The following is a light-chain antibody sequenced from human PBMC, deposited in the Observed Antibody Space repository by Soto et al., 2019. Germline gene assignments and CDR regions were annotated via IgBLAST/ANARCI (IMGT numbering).Light chain of an antibody. CDR2: DVD. Sequence: QSVLTQPASVSGSPGQSITISCTGTSSDVGGYNYVSWYQQHPGKAPKLIIYDVDNRPSGISSRFSGSKSGNTASPTISGLQAGDEADYYCSSFSYSSTPNYVFGTGTKVTVL. CDR3: SSFSYSSTPNYV. V-gene: IGLV2-14*01. CDR1: SSDVGGYNY. J-gene: IGLJ1*01.